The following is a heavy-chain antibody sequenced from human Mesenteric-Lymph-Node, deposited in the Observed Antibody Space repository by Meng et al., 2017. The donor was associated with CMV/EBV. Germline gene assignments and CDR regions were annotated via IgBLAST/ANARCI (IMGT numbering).Heavy chain of an antibody. D-gene: IGHD3-3*01. V-gene: IGHV1-2*02. CDR2: INPNSGGT. Sequence: ASVKVSCKTSGYTFSDYYMHWVRQAPGQGLEWMGWINPNSGGTNYAQKFQGRVTMTRDTSISTAYMELSRLRSDDTAVYYCARDLVGWSGYPPVVAFDIWGQGTMVTVSS. J-gene: IGHJ3*02. CDR1: GYTFSDYY. CDR3: ARDLVGWSGYPPVVAFDI.